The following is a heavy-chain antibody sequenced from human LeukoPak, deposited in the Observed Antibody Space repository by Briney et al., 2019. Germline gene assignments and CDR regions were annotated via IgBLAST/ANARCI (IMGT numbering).Heavy chain of an antibody. J-gene: IGHJ6*02. V-gene: IGHV1-2*02. D-gene: IGHD3-3*01. Sequence: ASVKVSCKASGYTFTGYYMHWVRQAPGQGLEWMGWINPNSGGTNYAQKFQGRVTMTRDTSISTAYMELSRLRSDDTAVYYCARDNPTDYDFWSGYYFSYYYYGMDVWGQGTTVTVSS. CDR2: INPNSGGT. CDR3: ARDNPTDYDFWSGYYFSYYYYGMDV. CDR1: GYTFTGYY.